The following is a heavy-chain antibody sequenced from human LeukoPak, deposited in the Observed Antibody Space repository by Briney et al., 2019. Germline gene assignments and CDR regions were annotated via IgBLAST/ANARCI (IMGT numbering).Heavy chain of an antibody. D-gene: IGHD2-21*02. J-gene: IGHJ4*02. CDR3: ASRMYCGGDCYSSSPYYLDY. CDR1: GFTVSSNY. V-gene: IGHV3-53*01. Sequence: GGSLRLSCAASGFTVSSNYMTWVHQAPGKGLEWVSVIYSDGRTYYGDSGRGRFTISRDNSKNTLYLQMNSLRAEDTAVYYCASRMYCGGDCYSSSPYYLDYWGQGTLVTVSS. CDR2: IYSDGRT.